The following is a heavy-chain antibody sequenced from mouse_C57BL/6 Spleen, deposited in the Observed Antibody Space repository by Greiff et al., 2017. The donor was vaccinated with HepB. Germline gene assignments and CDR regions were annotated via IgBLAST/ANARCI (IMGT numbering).Heavy chain of an antibody. V-gene: IGHV1-50*01. Sequence: VQLQQSGAELVKPGASVKLSCKVSGYTFTSYWMQWVKQRPGQGLAWIGEIDTSDSYTNYNQKFKGKATLTVDTSSSTAYMQLSSLTSEDSAVYYCARWLLRGDYFDYWGQGTTLTVSS. J-gene: IGHJ2*01. CDR2: IDTSDSYT. CDR1: GYTFTSYW. D-gene: IGHD2-3*01. CDR3: ARWLLRGDYFDY.